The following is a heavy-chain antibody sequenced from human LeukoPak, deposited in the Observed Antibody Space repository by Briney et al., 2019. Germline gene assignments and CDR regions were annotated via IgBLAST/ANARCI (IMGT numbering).Heavy chain of an antibody. D-gene: IGHD4-17*01. Sequence: GASVQVSCTASGGTFSSYAISWVRQAPGQGLEWMGGIIPIFGTANYAQKFQGRVTITADESTSTAYMELSSLRSEDTAVYYCASDDYGDYLHWFDPWGQGTLVTVSS. J-gene: IGHJ5*02. CDR2: IIPIFGTA. V-gene: IGHV1-69*01. CDR3: ASDDYGDYLHWFDP. CDR1: GGTFSSYA.